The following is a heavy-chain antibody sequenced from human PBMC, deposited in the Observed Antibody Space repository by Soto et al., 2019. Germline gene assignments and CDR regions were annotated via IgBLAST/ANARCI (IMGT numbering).Heavy chain of an antibody. CDR2: IGTAGDT. CDR1: GFTFSHYD. V-gene: IGHV3-13*04. J-gene: IGHJ5*02. D-gene: IGHD6-6*01. Sequence: GGSLRLSCAASGFTFSHYDMHWVRQATGKGLEWVSAIGTAGDTYYPDSVRGRFTISRENAKNSLYLQMNSLRAGDTAVYYCARERPDGARLDPWGQGTLVTVSS. CDR3: ARERPDGARLDP.